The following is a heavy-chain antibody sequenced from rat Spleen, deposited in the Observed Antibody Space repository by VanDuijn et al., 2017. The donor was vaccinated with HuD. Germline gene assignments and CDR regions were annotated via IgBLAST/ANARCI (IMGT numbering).Heavy chain of an antibody. J-gene: IGHJ4*01. V-gene: IGHV5-7*01. D-gene: IGHD4-3*01. Sequence: EVQLVESGGGLVQPGRSMKLSCAASGFTFSDYYMAWVRQAPKKGLEWVAVISYDGSRTYYRDSVKGRFTISRDNAKSTLYLQMDSLRSEDTATYYCARHNSGYGVMDAWGQGASVTVSS. CDR3: ARHNSGYGVMDA. CDR1: GFTFSDYY. CDR2: ISYDGSRT.